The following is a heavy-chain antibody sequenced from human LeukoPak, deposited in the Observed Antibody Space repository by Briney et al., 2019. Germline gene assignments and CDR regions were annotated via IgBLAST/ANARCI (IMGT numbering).Heavy chain of an antibody. V-gene: IGHV1-2*02. CDR2: INPNSGGT. Sequence: GASVKVSCKASGYTFTGYYMHWVRQAPGQGLEWMGWINPNSGGTNYAQKFQGRVTMTRDTSISTAYMELSSLRSEDTAVYYCASGSADYYDSSGYYYWYFDLWGRGTLVTVSS. D-gene: IGHD3-22*01. CDR3: ASGSADYYDSSGYYYWYFDL. CDR1: GYTFTGYY. J-gene: IGHJ2*01.